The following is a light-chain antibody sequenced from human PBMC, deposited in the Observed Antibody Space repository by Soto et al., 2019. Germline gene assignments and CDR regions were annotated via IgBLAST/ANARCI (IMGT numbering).Light chain of an antibody. CDR2: GAS. Sequence: EVEWTQSPATLSLSPGERVTLSCGASQSVTTTSIAWYQHRPGLAPRLLVDGASRRATGIPNRFSGSGSGTDFTLTISRLEPEDFAVYYCQQYGSSGTFGQGTKVDIK. CDR3: QQYGSSGT. V-gene: IGKV3D-20*01. J-gene: IGKJ1*01. CDR1: QSVTTTS.